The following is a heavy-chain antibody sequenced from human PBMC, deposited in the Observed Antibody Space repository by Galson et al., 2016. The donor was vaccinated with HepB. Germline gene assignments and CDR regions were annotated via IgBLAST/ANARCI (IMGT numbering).Heavy chain of an antibody. Sequence: SCAASGFTFSGYGMHWVRQAPGKGLEWVAADSMDGRRKFYADSVKGRFTISRDNSNNMLFLQMSSLAEDDTAVYYCARRHEYCPPVGCSVDYWGQGTLVSVSS. CDR1: GFTFSGYG. J-gene: IGHJ4*02. CDR3: ARRHEYCPPVGCSVDY. V-gene: IGHV3-30*03. CDR2: DSMDGRRK. D-gene: IGHD2/OR15-2a*01.